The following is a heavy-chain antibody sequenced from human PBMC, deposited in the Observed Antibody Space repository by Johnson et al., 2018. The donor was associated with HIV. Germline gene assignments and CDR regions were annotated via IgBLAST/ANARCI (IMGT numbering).Heavy chain of an antibody. CDR3: ASGAELGDDAFDV. CDR2: IRYDGSNK. Sequence: QVQLVESGGGVVQPGRSRSLSCAASGFIFSSYGMHWVRQAPGKGLEWVAFIRYDGSNKYYADSVKGRFTISRDNAKNSLYLQMSSLRADDTALYYCASGAELGDDAFDVWGQGTMVTVSS. D-gene: IGHD7-27*01. J-gene: IGHJ3*01. V-gene: IGHV3-30*02. CDR1: GFIFSSYG.